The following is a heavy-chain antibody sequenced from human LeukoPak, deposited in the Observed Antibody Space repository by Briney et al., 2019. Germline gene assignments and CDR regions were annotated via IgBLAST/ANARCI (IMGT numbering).Heavy chain of an antibody. J-gene: IGHJ4*02. CDR2: INTDGSTT. V-gene: IGHV3-74*01. D-gene: IGHD3-10*01. CDR3: AGDGGKIKTELLWFGELLSYYFDY. CDR1: GFTFSSYW. Sequence: GGSLRLSCAASGFTFSSYWMHWVRQAPGKGLVWVSRINTDGSTTTYADSVKGRFTISRDNAKNTVYLQMNSLRAEDTAVYYWAGDGGKIKTELLWFGELLSYYFDYWGQGTLVTVSS.